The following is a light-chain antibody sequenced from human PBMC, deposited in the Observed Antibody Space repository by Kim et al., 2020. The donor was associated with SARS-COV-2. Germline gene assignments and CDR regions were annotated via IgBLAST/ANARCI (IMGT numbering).Light chain of an antibody. CDR1: QSDSSSY. J-gene: IGKJ4*01. V-gene: IGKV3-20*01. CDR3: QQYGSSPPLT. CDR2: GAS. Sequence: PGERATLSCRASQSDSSSYLAWYQQKPGQAPRRLIYGASSRATGSPDRVSGSGSGTDFTLTISRLEPEDFAVYYCQQYGSSPPLTFGGGTKVDIK.